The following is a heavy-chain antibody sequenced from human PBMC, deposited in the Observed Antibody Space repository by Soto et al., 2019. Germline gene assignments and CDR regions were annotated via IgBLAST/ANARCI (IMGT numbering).Heavy chain of an antibody. V-gene: IGHV3-33*01. J-gene: IGHJ4*02. CDR2: IWYDGSNK. D-gene: IGHD6-19*01. Sequence: QVQLVESGGGVVQPGRSLRLSCAASGFTFSSYGMHWVRQAPGKGLEWVAVIWYDGSNKYYADSVKGRFTISRDNSKNTLYLQMNSLRAEDTAGYYCARYFSYSSGWYFFDYWGQGTLVTVSS. CDR1: GFTFSSYG. CDR3: ARYFSYSSGWYFFDY.